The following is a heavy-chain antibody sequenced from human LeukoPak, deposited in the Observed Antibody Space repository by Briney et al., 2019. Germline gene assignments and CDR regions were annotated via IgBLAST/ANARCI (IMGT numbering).Heavy chain of an antibody. Sequence: QPGGSLRLSCSASAFNFSTNSMHWVRQAPGKGLEFVSAITSNGGMTYYADSVKGRFTISRDNSKNTLYLQISSLRAEDTAVYYRAHIHYDFWSSYPYYFAYWGQGTLVTVSS. CDR1: AFNFSTNS. V-gene: IGHV3-64D*08. CDR3: AHIHYDFWSSYPYYFAY. D-gene: IGHD3-3*01. J-gene: IGHJ4*02. CDR2: ITSNGGMT.